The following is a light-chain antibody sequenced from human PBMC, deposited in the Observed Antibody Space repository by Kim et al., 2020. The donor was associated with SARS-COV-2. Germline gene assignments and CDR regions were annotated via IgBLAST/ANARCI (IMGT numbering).Light chain of an antibody. CDR3: AAWDDSLSGWV. J-gene: IGLJ3*02. V-gene: IGLV1-47*01. Sequence: RVPLACSGSSATTGRNLVYWYQKVPRTAPNLLIHRNNQRPSGVPDLFSGSKSGTSASLAISGLRSEDEADYYCAAWDDSLSGWVFGGGTQLTVL. CDR2: RNN. CDR1: SATTGRNL.